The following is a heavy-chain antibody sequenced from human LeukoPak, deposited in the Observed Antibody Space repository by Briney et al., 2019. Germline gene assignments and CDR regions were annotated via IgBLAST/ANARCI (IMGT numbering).Heavy chain of an antibody. CDR2: ISYDGSNK. CDR1: GFTFSSYG. V-gene: IGHV3-30*18. CDR3: AKDQGYCSGGSCYPWNGMDV. D-gene: IGHD2-15*01. Sequence: GRSLRLPCAASGFTFSSYGMLWVRQAPGKGLEWVAVISYDGSNKYYADSVKGRFTISRDNSKNTLYLQMNSLRAEDTAVYYCAKDQGYCSGGSCYPWNGMDVWGKGTTVTVSS. J-gene: IGHJ6*04.